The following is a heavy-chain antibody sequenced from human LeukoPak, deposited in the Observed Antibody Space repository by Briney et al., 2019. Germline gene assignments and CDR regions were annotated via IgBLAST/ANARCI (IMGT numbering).Heavy chain of an antibody. CDR2: IYYSGST. V-gene: IGHV4-30-2*03. CDR1: GGSISSGGYS. J-gene: IGHJ4*02. D-gene: IGHD6-6*01. CDR3: ARYIAARPGSTYYFDY. Sequence: SQTLSLTCAVSGGSISSGGYSWSWIRQPPGKGLEWIGSIYYSGSTNYNPSLKSRVTISVDTSKNQFSLKLSSVTAADTAVYYCARYIAARPGSTYYFDYWGQGTLVTVSS.